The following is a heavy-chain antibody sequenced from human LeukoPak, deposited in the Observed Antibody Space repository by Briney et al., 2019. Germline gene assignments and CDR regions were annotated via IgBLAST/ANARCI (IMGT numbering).Heavy chain of an antibody. D-gene: IGHD1-1*01. V-gene: IGHV3-21*01. CDR2: ISSSSSYI. J-gene: IGHJ3*02. CDR3: ARDARKYGYGDAFDI. Sequence: PGGSLRLSCAASGFTFSSYSMNWVRQAPGKGLEWVSSISSSSSYIYYADSVKGRFTISRDNSKNTLYLQMNSLRAEDTAVYYCARDARKYGYGDAFDIWGQGTMVTVSS. CDR1: GFTFSSYS.